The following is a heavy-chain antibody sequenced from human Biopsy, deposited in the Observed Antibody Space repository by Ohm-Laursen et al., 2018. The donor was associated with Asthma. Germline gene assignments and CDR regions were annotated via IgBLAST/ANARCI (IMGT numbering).Heavy chain of an antibody. V-gene: IGHV1-69*01. Sequence: SSVTVACKFLAGSFNTYVIGWARQAPGQGIEWMGGINFVFGTTTYTQKFQDRVTITADDSTSTVYMELSSLRSEDTAVYYCAQKSGSCSSSTCYSLDFWGQGTLVTVSS. CDR1: AGSFNTYV. CDR2: INFVFGTT. CDR3: AQKSGSCSSSTCYSLDF. J-gene: IGHJ4*02. D-gene: IGHD2-2*01.